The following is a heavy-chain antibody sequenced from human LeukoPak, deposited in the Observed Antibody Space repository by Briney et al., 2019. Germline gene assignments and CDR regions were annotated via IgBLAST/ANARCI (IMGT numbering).Heavy chain of an antibody. D-gene: IGHD1-1*01. J-gene: IGHJ6*02. Sequence: ASVKVSCKASGYTFTGYYMHWVRQAPGQGLEWMGWINPNSGGTNYAQKFQGWVTMTRDTSISTAYMELSRLRSDDTAVYYCARDNEGGYYYGMDVWGQGTTVTVSS. CDR3: ARDNEGGYYYGMDV. V-gene: IGHV1-2*04. CDR1: GYTFTGYY. CDR2: INPNSGGT.